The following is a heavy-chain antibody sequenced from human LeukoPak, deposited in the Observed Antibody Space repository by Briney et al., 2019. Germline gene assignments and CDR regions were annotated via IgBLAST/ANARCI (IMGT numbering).Heavy chain of an antibody. D-gene: IGHD3-3*01. Sequence: ASVKVSYKVSGYTLTELSMHWVRQAPGKGLEWMGGFDPEDGETIYAQKFQGRVTMTEDTSTDTAYMELSSLRSEDTAVYYCATRVGTLRFLEWLPGMDVWGQGTTVTVSS. V-gene: IGHV1-24*01. CDR3: ATRVGTLRFLEWLPGMDV. CDR2: FDPEDGET. CDR1: GYTLTELS. J-gene: IGHJ6*02.